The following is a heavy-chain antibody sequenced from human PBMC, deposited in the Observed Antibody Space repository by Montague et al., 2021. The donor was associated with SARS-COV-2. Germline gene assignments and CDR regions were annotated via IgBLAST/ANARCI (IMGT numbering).Heavy chain of an antibody. J-gene: IGHJ3*02. CDR1: GGSISSSSYY. V-gene: IGHV4-39*01. CDR3: ARVKWELSVGNVFDI. D-gene: IGHD1-26*01. CDR2: IYHSGST. Sequence: SETLSLTCIVSGGSISSSSYYWAWIRQPPGKGLEWIGSIYHSGSTFYNPSLKSRVSMSVDTSKNQFSLKLSPVTAADTAIYYCARVKWELSVGNVFDIWGQGTMVTVSS.